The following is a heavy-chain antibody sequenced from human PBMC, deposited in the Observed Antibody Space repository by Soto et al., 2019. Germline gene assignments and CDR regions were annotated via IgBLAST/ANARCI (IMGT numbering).Heavy chain of an antibody. J-gene: IGHJ4*02. D-gene: IGHD4-17*01. CDR1: GLTLRNDW. Sequence: GGSLRLSCAGSGLTLRNDWLSWVRQAPGKGLEWVANINQDGSERYYVDSVRGRFTISRDNVENSLYLQLNSLRPEDTAVYYCAVYGYGVSAAAYWGQGTLVTVSP. CDR3: AVYGYGVSAAAY. CDR2: INQDGSER. V-gene: IGHV3-7*03.